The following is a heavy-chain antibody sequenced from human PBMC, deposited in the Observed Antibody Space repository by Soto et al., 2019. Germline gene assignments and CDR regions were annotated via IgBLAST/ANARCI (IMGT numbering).Heavy chain of an antibody. CDR3: AREYYYGSGSLCS. J-gene: IGHJ5*02. V-gene: IGHV1-2*02. CDR1: GYTFTGYY. CDR2: INPNSGGT. Sequence: ASVKVSCKASGYTFTGYYMHWVRQAPGQGLEWMGWINPNSGGTNYAQKFQGRVTMTRDTSISTAYMELSRLRSDDTAVYYCAREYYYGSGSLCSWGQGTQVTVSS. D-gene: IGHD3-10*01.